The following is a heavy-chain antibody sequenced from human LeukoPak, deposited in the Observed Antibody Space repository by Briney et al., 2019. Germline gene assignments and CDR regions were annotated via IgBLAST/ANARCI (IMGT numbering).Heavy chain of an antibody. CDR1: GYTFTCYY. V-gene: IGHV1-2*02. J-gene: IGHJ4*02. CDR3: ARDGRLGYCTNGVCYLGY. D-gene: IGHD2-8*01. Sequence: ASVKVSCKASGYTFTCYYMHWVRQAPGQGLEWMGWINPNSGGTNYAQKFQGRVTMTRDTSISTAYMELSRLRSDDTAVYYCARDGRLGYCTNGVCYLGYWGQGTLVTVSS. CDR2: INPNSGGT.